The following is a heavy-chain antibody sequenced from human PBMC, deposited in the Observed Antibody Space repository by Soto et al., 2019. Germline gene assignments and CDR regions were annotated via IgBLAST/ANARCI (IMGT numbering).Heavy chain of an antibody. CDR2: IYSGGST. J-gene: IGHJ6*02. CDR1: GFTVSSNY. V-gene: IGHV3-53*01. CDR3: ARDRIYRSSSLLIGSPGSAPYYYYGMDV. D-gene: IGHD6-6*01. Sequence: QPGGSLRLSCAASGFTVSSNYMSWVRQAPGKGLEWVSVIYSGGSTYYADSVKGRFTISRDNSKNTLYLQMNSLRDEETAVYYCARDRIYRSSSLLIGSPGSAPYYYYGMDVWGQGTTVTVSS.